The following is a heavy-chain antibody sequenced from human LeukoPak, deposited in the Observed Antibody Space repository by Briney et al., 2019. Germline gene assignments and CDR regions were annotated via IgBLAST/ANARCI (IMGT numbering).Heavy chain of an antibody. Sequence: GGSLRLSCAASGFTFSNYAMHWVRQAPGKGLEWVSGISSSSSYIYYADSVKGRFTISRDNAKNSLYLQMNSLRVEDTAVYYCARGLVATRRGYQYYMDVWGKGTTVTVSS. CDR1: GFTFSNYA. CDR3: ARGLVATRRGYQYYMDV. J-gene: IGHJ6*03. D-gene: IGHD5-12*01. CDR2: ISSSSSYI. V-gene: IGHV3-21*01.